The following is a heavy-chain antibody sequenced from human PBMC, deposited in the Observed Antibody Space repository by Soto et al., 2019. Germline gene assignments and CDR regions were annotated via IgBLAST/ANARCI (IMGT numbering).Heavy chain of an antibody. CDR2: TYYRSKWYN. J-gene: IGHJ4*02. CDR1: GDNVPSNRAA. D-gene: IGHD6-19*01. V-gene: IGHV6-1*01. CDR3: AREGTSSGYCYFEY. Sequence: PLQTLSLTWAIFGDNVPSNRAAWNWIRQSPSRGLEWLGRTYYRSKWYNDYAVSVKSRITINPDTPKIQYSLKLTSVPTEHTAVSYCAREGTSSGYCYFEYWGQGTMVTVCS.